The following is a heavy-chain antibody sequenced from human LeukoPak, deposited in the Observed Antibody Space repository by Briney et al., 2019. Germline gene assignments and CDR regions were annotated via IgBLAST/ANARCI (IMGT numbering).Heavy chain of an antibody. CDR2: IIPIFGTA. V-gene: IGHV1-69*13. J-gene: IGHJ4*02. Sequence: GASVKVSCEASGGTFSSYAISWVRQAPGQGLEWMGGIIPIFGTANYAQKFQGRVTITADESTSTAYMELSSLRSEDTAVYYCARARRGVAARRGYYFDYWGQGTLVTVSS. CDR3: ARARRGVAARRGYYFDY. D-gene: IGHD6-6*01. CDR1: GGTFSSYA.